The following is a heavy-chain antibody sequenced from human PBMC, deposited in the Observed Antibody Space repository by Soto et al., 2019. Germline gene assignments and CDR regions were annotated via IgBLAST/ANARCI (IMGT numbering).Heavy chain of an antibody. CDR1: DESVTSPGNY. V-gene: IGHV4-31*11. Sequence: VQLQESGPGLVKPSQTLSLTCAVSDESVTSPGNYWNWIRQRPDTGLEWIGYISSGGSPFYNPSLQSRVSLSLDTSNNLFSLTLNSVTAAVTAVYYCTLNHCAGGGCYDRDYWGQGTRVTVSS. D-gene: IGHD2-15*01. CDR2: ISSGGSP. CDR3: TLNHCAGGGCYDRDY. J-gene: IGHJ1*01.